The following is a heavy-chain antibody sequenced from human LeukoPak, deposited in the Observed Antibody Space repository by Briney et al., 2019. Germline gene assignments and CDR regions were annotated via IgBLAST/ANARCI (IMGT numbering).Heavy chain of an antibody. D-gene: IGHD3-22*01. CDR2: INPNSGGT. CDR3: ARVDYDSSGYYPTPHFDY. J-gene: IGHJ4*02. CDR1: GYTFTGYY. Sequence: ASVKVSCKASGYTFTGYYMHWVRQAPGQGLEWMGWINPNSGGTNYAQKFQGRVTMTRDTSISTAYMELNRLRSDDTAVYYCARVDYDSSGYYPTPHFDYWGQGTLVTVSS. V-gene: IGHV1-2*02.